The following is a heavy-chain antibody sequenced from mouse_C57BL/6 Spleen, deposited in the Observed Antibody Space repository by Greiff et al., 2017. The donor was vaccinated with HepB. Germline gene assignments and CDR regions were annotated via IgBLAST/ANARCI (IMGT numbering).Heavy chain of an antibody. D-gene: IGHD1-1*01. CDR1: GYAFTNYL. CDR3: ARDYYGSSYEDWYFDV. Sequence: VQLQQSGAELVRPGTSVKVSCKASGYAFTNYLIEWVKQRPGQGLEWIGVINPGSGGTNYNEKFKGKATLTADKSSSTAYMQLSSLTSEDSAVYFCARDYYGSSYEDWYFDVWGKGTTVTVSS. CDR2: INPGSGGT. J-gene: IGHJ1*03. V-gene: IGHV1-54*01.